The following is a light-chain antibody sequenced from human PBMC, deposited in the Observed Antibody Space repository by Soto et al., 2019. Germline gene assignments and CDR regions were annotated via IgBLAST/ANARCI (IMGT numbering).Light chain of an antibody. CDR3: ASWDDRLNAVV. Sequence: QSVLTQPPSASGTPGQRVTITRSGSNSNIGSNTVKWYQQLPGTAPKLLIYDNNKRLSGVPGRFSDSKSGTAASLAISGLQSEDEADYYCASWDDRLNAVVFGGGTKLTVL. J-gene: IGLJ2*01. V-gene: IGLV1-44*01. CDR2: DNN. CDR1: NSNIGSNT.